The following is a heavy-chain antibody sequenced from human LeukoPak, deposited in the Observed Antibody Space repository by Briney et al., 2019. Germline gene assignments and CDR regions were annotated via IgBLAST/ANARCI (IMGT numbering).Heavy chain of an antibody. CDR1: GFTFSSYW. CDR3: AREFQGAEPQRYAFDI. CDR2: IKRDGSEK. Sequence: QPGGSLRISCAASGFTFSSYWMSWVRQAPGKGLEWVANIKRDGSEKYYVDSVKGRFTISRDNAKNSLYLQMNSLRAEDTAVYYCAREFQGAEPQRYAFDIWGQGTMVTVSS. J-gene: IGHJ3*02. D-gene: IGHD1-26*01. V-gene: IGHV3-7*01.